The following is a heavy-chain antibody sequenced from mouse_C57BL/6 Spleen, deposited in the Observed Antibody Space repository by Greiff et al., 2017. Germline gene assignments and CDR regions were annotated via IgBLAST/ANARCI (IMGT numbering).Heavy chain of an antibody. CDR2: ISDGGSYT. CDR1: GFTFSSYA. D-gene: IGHD1-1*01. J-gene: IGHJ2*01. Sequence: EVKLVESGGGLVKPGGSLKLYCAASGFTFSSYAMSWVRQTPEKRLEWVATISDGGSYTYYPDNVKGRFTISRDNAKNNLYLQMSHLKSEDTAMYYCAREGTTVVAPYFDYWGQGTTLTVSS. CDR3: AREGTTVVAPYFDY. V-gene: IGHV5-4*01.